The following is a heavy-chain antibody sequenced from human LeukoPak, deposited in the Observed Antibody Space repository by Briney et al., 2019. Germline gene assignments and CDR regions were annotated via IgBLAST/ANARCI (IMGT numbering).Heavy chain of an antibody. CDR2: IRYDGSNK. CDR3: AKGQGYYFHY. V-gene: IGHV3-30*02. CDR1: GFTFSSYG. Sequence: GGSLRLSCAASGFTFSSYGMHWVRQAPGKGLEWVAFIRYDGSNKYYADSVKGRFTISRDNSKSSLYLQMNSLRTEDTALYYCAKGQGYYFHYWGQGTLVTVSS. J-gene: IGHJ4*02.